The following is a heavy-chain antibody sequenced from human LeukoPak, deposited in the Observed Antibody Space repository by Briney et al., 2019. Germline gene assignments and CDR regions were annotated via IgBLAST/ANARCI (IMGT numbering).Heavy chain of an antibody. CDR1: GFTFSSYA. CDR2: ISSNGGST. CDR3: VKDHDIAVITPWSWFDP. Sequence: PGGSLRLSCSASGFTFSSYAMHWVRQAPGKGLEYVSAISSNGGSTYYADSVKGRFTISRDNSKNTLYLQMSSLRAEDTAVYYCVKDHDIAVITPWSWFDPWGQGTLVTVSS. J-gene: IGHJ5*02. D-gene: IGHD2-15*01. V-gene: IGHV3-64D*06.